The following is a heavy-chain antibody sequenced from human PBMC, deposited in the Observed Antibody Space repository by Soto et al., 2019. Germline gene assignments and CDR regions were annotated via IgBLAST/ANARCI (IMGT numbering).Heavy chain of an antibody. D-gene: IGHD6-19*01. CDR3: AKDFGRAVAGIDH. CDR1: GFTFSNFS. V-gene: IGHV3-30-3*01. CDR2: ISYDEINK. Sequence: HPGGSLRLSCAASGFTFSNFSFHWVRQAPGKGLEWVAVISYDEINKYYADSVKGRFTISRDNSKNTLFLQMNSLRVEDTAVYYCAKDFGRAVAGIDHWGQGIQVTVSS. J-gene: IGHJ5*02.